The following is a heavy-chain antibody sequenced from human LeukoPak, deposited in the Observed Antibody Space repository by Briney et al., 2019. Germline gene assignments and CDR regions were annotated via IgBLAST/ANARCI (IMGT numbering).Heavy chain of an antibody. CDR1: GYTFTGDY. Sequence: ASVKVSCKASGYTFTGDYMHWVRQAPGQGLEWMAWINPNSGGTNYAQKFQGRVTMTRDTSISTAYMELSRVRSDDTAVYYCARGDYFGNFGIGTSYYYYYIDVWGKGTTVTVSS. D-gene: IGHD2/OR15-2a*01. V-gene: IGHV1-2*02. J-gene: IGHJ6*03. CDR3: ARGDYFGNFGIGTSYYYYYIDV. CDR2: INPNSGGT.